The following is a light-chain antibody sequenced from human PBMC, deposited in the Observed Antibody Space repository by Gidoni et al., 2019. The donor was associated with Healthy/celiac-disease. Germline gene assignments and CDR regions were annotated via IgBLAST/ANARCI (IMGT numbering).Light chain of an antibody. CDR1: KLGDKY. Sequence: SYQLTQPPSVSVSPGPTASITRSGDKLGDKYACWYQQKPGQSPVLVIYQDSKRPAGTPGRFSGSNSGNTAPLTSSGTQAMDEADYYCQAWDSSTAWVFGGGTKLTVL. V-gene: IGLV3-1*01. CDR3: QAWDSSTAWV. CDR2: QDS. J-gene: IGLJ2*01.